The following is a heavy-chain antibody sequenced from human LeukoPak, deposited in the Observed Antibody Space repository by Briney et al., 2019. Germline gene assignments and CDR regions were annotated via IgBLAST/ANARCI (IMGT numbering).Heavy chain of an antibody. V-gene: IGHV4-59*01. D-gene: IGHD3-22*01. Sequence: SETLSLTCTVSGGSISSYYWSWIRQPPGKGLEGIVFIFYSVTTNYNPSLKSRATISVDTSKNQFCLKLSSVTAADTAVYYCARGGWNKFDYWGQGNLVTVSS. CDR3: ARGGWNKFDY. CDR2: IFYSVTT. J-gene: IGHJ4*02. CDR1: GGSISSYY.